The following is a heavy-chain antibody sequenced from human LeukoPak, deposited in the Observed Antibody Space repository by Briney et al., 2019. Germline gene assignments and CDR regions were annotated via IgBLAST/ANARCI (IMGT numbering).Heavy chain of an antibody. CDR3: ARNSGYSDLNY. CDR2: IYRSGAT. J-gene: IGHJ4*02. Sequence: SETLSLTCAVSGDSFSGNNYWTWVRQPPGQGLEWIGEIYRSGATNYNPSLKSRVTVSQDKSKNQFSLKLNSVTAADTAIYYCARNSGYSDLNYWGQGVLDTVSS. D-gene: IGHD3-22*01. V-gene: IGHV4-4*02. CDR1: GDSFSGNNY.